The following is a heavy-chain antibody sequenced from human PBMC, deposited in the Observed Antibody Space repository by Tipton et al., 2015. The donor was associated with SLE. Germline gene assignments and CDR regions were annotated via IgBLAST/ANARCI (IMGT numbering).Heavy chain of an antibody. CDR1: EFTFHNYW. D-gene: IGHD6-19*01. CDR2: LSTDGSVT. CDR3: ARAPTISVAGTTDPFGMDV. V-gene: IGHV3-74*01. J-gene: IGHJ6*02. Sequence: SLRLSCAASEFTFHNYWMHWVRQAPGKGLVWVSRLSTDGSVTTYADSVKGRLTISRDNAKNTLYLQMRSLRVEDTGIYYCARAPTISVAGTTDPFGMDVWGPGTRVTVSS.